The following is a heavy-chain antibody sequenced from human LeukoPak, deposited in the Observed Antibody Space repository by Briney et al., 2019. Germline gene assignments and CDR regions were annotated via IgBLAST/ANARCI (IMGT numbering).Heavy chain of an antibody. Sequence: ASVKVSCKASGYTFTSYYMHWVRQAPGQGLEWMGIINPSGGSTSYAQKFQGRVTMTRDTSTSTVYMELSSLRSEDTAVYYCARGRGARRLSYWPREWGQGTLVTVSS. D-gene: IGHD4-17*01. CDR2: INPSGGST. J-gene: IGHJ4*02. CDR3: ARGRGARRLSYWPRE. V-gene: IGHV1-46*01. CDR1: GYTFTSYY.